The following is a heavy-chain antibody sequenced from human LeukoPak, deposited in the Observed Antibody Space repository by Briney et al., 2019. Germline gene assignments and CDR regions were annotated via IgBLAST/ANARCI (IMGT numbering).Heavy chain of an antibody. Sequence: GGSLRLSCAASGFTVSTNYMTWVRQAPRKGLEWVSVLYSGGRTHYADSVKGRFTISRHNSKNTLYLQMNSLRAEDTAVYYCASPTWGGAFDIWGQGTMVTVSS. CDR2: LYSGGRT. CDR1: GFTVSTNY. V-gene: IGHV3-53*04. D-gene: IGHD3-16*01. CDR3: ASPTWGGAFDI. J-gene: IGHJ3*02.